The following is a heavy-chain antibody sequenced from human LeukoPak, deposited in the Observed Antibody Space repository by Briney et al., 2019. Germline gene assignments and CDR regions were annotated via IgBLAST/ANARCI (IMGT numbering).Heavy chain of an antibody. CDR1: GFTFSSYW. J-gene: IGHJ4*02. D-gene: IGHD3-22*01. V-gene: IGHV3-7*01. CDR2: IKQDGSEK. Sequence: GGSLRLSCAASGFTFSSYWMSWVRQAPGKGLEWVANIKQDGSEKYYVDSVKGRFTISRDNAKNSLYLQMNSLRAEDTAVYYCARDGRGSSGYCYFDYWGQGTLVTVSS. CDR3: ARDGRGSSGYCYFDY.